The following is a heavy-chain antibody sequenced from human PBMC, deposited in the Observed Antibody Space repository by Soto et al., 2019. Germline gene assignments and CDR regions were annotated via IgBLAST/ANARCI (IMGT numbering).Heavy chain of an antibody. CDR1: GFTFSDYA. V-gene: IGHV3-49*03. CDR2: IRSKAYGGTT. CDR3: TRDTSYPGRYSSSWHDAFDI. D-gene: IGHD6-13*01. Sequence: GGSLRLSXTASGFTFSDYATSWFRQAPGEGLEWVGFIRSKAYGGTTEYAASVKGRFTISRDDSKSIAYLQMNSLKTEDTAVYYCTRDTSYPGRYSSSWHDAFDIWGQGTMVTVSS. J-gene: IGHJ3*02.